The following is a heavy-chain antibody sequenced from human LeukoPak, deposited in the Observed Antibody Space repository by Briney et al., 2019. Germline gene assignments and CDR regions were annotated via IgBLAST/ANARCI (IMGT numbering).Heavy chain of an antibody. CDR1: GGSISSSSYY. D-gene: IGHD3-22*01. V-gene: IGHV4-39*07. CDR3: ARGAGSPRKYYYDSSGYSRAFDI. J-gene: IGHJ3*02. CDR2: IYYSGST. Sequence: SETLSLTCTVSGGSISSSSYYWGWIRRPPGKGLEWIGSIYYSGSTYYNPSLKSRVTISVDTSKNQFSLKLSSVTAADTAVYYCARGAGSPRKYYYDSSGYSRAFDIWGQGTMVTVSS.